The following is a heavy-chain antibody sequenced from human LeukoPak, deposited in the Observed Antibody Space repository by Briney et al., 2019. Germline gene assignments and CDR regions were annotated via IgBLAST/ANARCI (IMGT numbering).Heavy chain of an antibody. CDR3: ARGTVISGVMFDY. V-gene: IGHV4-59*08. D-gene: IGHD3-22*01. CDR1: GGSISSYY. CDR2: IYYSGST. J-gene: IGHJ4*02. Sequence: KPSETLSLTCIVSGGSISSYYWSWIRQPPGKGLEWIGYIYYSGSTNYNPSLKSRVTISVDTSKNQFSLKLSSVTAADTAVYYCARGTVISGVMFDYWGQGTLVTVSS.